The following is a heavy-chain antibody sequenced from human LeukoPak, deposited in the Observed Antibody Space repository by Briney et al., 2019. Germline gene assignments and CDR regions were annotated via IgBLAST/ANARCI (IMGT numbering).Heavy chain of an antibody. Sequence: TPSETLSLTCAVYGGSFSGYYWSWIRQPPGKGLEWIGEINHSGSTNYNPSLKSRVTISVDTSKNQFSLKLSSVTAADTAVYYCARSLGYCSSTSCYHRPFFYMDVWGKGTTVTVSS. J-gene: IGHJ6*03. V-gene: IGHV4-34*01. CDR1: GGSFSGYY. CDR3: ARSLGYCSSTSCYHRPFFYMDV. CDR2: INHSGST. D-gene: IGHD2-2*01.